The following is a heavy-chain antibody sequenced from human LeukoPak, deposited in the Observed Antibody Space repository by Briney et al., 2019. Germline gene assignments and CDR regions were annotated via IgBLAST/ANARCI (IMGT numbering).Heavy chain of an antibody. J-gene: IGHJ4*02. V-gene: IGHV3-21*01. CDR3: ARDFRYCSGGSCYSGGYFDY. Sequence: PGGSLRLSRAASGFTFSSYSMNWVRQAPGKGLEWVSSISSSSSYIYYADSVKGRFTISRDNAKNSLYLQMNSLRAEDTAVYYCARDFRYCSGGSCYSGGYFDYWGQGTLVTVSS. CDR1: GFTFSSYS. D-gene: IGHD2-15*01. CDR2: ISSSSSYI.